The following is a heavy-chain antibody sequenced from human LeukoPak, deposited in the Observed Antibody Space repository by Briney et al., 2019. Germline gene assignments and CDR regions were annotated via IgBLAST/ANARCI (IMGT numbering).Heavy chain of an antibody. J-gene: IGHJ4*02. D-gene: IGHD1-14*01. V-gene: IGHV3-23*01. CDR1: GFSFFQSG. CDR2: ISAYLSTT. Sequence: GGSLRLSCAASGFSFFQSGMSWVRQAPGKGLERASHISAYLSTTKYADSVKGRFTVSRDNFRNTLYLQMDSLRVEDTAVYYCARDHDTTWSPDSWGQGTLVTVSS. CDR3: ARDHDTTWSPDS.